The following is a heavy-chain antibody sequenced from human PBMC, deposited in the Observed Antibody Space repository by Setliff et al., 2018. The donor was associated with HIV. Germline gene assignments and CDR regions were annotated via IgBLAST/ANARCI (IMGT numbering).Heavy chain of an antibody. CDR2: MFISGRT. J-gene: IGHJ5*02. CDR3: ARSSYYYGSGLDS. V-gene: IGHV4-61*09. Sequence: SETLSLTCTVSGDSINSGSYFWSWIRQPAGKGLEWIGHMFISGRTNYNPSLKSRVTVSVDTSKNQFSLNLSSVTAADTAVYYCARSSYYYGSGLDSWGQGTLVTVSS. D-gene: IGHD3-10*01. CDR1: GDSINSGSYF.